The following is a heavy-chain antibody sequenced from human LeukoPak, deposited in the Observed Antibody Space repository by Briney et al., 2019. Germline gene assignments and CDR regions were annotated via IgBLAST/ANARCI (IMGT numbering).Heavy chain of an antibody. Sequence: GGSLRLSCTASGFAFDEHGMSWVRQVPGKGLEWVSGINWSGGSTGYADPSRGRFTISRDNAKNSLYLQMDSLRAEDTALYYCARAPITSPFYFDYWGQGTLVTVSS. CDR1: GFAFDEHG. D-gene: IGHD2-2*01. CDR3: ARAPITSPFYFDY. J-gene: IGHJ4*02. V-gene: IGHV3-20*04. CDR2: INWSGGST.